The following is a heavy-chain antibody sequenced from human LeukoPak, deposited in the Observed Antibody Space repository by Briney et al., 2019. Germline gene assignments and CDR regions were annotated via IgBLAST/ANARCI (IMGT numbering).Heavy chain of an antibody. CDR2: INPNSGGT. V-gene: IGHV1-2*02. D-gene: IGHD3-3*01. Sequence: ASVKVSCKASGYTFTGYYMHWVRQAPGQGLEWMGWINPNSGGTNYAQKFQGRVTMTRDTSISTAYMELSRLRSDDTAVYYCAKGPSFDDFWSGYPYYFDYWGQGTLVTVSS. CDR1: GYTFTGYY. CDR3: AKGPSFDDFWSGYPYYFDY. J-gene: IGHJ4*02.